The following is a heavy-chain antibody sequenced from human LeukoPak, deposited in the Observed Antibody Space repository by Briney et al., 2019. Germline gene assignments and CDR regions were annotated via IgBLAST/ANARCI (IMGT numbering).Heavy chain of an antibody. J-gene: IGHJ4*02. Sequence: GGSLRLSCAASGFTFSSNWMSWVRQAPGKGLEWVANIKHDGSERYCVDSVKGRFTISRDNAKNSLYLQMNSLRVEDTAVYYCAKYGPQDSGSSHFDYWGQGALVTVSS. CDR1: GFTFSSNW. CDR3: AKYGPQDSGSSHFDY. D-gene: IGHD1-26*01. V-gene: IGHV3-7*03. CDR2: IKHDGSER.